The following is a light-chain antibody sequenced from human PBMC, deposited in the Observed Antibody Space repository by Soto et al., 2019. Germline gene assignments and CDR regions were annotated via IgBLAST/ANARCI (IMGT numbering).Light chain of an antibody. Sequence: EIVLTQSPGTLSLCPGERATLSCRASQSVSSSYLAWYQQKPGQAPRLLIYGASSRATGIPDRFSGSGSGPAVTLNISRLEPEDFSVYYWQQLGSSPLFTFGPGTKVDVK. CDR2: GAS. CDR1: QSVSSSY. J-gene: IGKJ3*01. CDR3: QQLGSSPLFT. V-gene: IGKV3-20*01.